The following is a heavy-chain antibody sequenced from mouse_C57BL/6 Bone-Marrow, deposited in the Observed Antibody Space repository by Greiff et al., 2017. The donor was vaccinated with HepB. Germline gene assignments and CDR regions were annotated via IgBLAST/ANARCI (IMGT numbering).Heavy chain of an antibody. Sequence: VQLQQSGTVLARPGASVKMSCKTSGYTFTSYWMHWVKQRPGQGLEWIGAIYPGNSDTSYNQKFKGKAKLTAVTSASTAYMELSSLTNEDSAVYYCTRRYGYDGYFDVWGTGTTVTVSS. CDR2: IYPGNSDT. CDR3: TRRYGYDGYFDV. V-gene: IGHV1-5*01. J-gene: IGHJ1*03. D-gene: IGHD2-2*01. CDR1: GYTFTSYW.